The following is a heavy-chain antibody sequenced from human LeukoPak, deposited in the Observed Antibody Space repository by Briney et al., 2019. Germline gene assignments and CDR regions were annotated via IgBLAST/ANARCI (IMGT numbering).Heavy chain of an antibody. CDR1: GFSLSSHA. J-gene: IGHJ4*02. V-gene: IGHV3-23*01. CDR2: TSSSDAGT. D-gene: IGHD2-21*01. Sequence: GGSLRLSCAASGFSLSSHAMSWVRQAPGKGLEWVSATSSSDAGTYYADSVRGRFTISRGNSKNTLYLQMNSLRAEDAAVYYCARAPVTSCRGAYCYPFDYWGQGTRVIVSS. CDR3: ARAPVTSCRGAYCYPFDY.